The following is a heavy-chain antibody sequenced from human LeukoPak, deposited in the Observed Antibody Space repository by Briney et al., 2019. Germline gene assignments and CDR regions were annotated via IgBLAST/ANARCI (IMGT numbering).Heavy chain of an antibody. CDR1: GYTFTSYY. CDR3: ARGITIFGGTSGWFDP. V-gene: IGHV1-46*01. CDR2: INPSGGST. J-gene: IGHJ5*02. Sequence: ASVKVSCKASGYTFTSYYMHWVRQAPGQGLEWMGIINPSGGSTSYAQKFQGRVTMTRDTSTSTVYMELSSLRSEDTAVYYCARGITIFGGTSGWFDPWGQGTLVTVSS. D-gene: IGHD3-3*01.